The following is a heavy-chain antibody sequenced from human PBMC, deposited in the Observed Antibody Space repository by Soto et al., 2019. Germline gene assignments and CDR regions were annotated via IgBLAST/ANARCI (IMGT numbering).Heavy chain of an antibody. Sequence: PGGSLRLSCAASGFTFSDYYMSWIRQAPGKGLEWVSFISSSGRTIFYADSVKGRFTISRDNAKNSLYLQMSSLRTEDTAVYYCAKDLTPAMGKFDPWGQGTQVTVSS. V-gene: IGHV3-11*01. CDR3: AKDLTPAMGKFDP. CDR2: ISSSGRTI. CDR1: GFTFSDYY. J-gene: IGHJ5*02.